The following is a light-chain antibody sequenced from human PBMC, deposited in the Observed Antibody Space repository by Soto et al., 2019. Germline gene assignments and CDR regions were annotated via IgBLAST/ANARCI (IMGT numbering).Light chain of an antibody. J-gene: IGKJ1*01. CDR3: HQRSNWPRT. V-gene: IGKV3-11*01. CDR2: DAS. Sequence: EIVLAQSPATLSLSPGERATLSCSASQSVSSYLAWYQQRPGQAPRLLIYDASNRATGIPARFSGSGSGTDFTLTISSLEPEDFAVYYCHQRSNWPRTFGQGTKVDI. CDR1: QSVSSY.